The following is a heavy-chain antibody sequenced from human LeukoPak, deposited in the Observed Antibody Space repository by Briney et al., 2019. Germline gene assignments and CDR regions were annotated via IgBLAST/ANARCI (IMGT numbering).Heavy chain of an antibody. D-gene: IGHD2-2*01. CDR2: ISSSGGST. CDR3: AKDRRVGCSTTTCYLFDS. V-gene: IGHV3-64*04. CDR1: GFTFSRYA. Sequence: GGSLRLSCSASGFTFSRYAMHWVRQAPGKGLEYVSAISSSGGSTYYADSVKGRFTISRDNSKDTLYLQMNSLRAEDTAIYYCAKDRRVGCSTTTCYLFDSWGQGTLVTVSS. J-gene: IGHJ4*02.